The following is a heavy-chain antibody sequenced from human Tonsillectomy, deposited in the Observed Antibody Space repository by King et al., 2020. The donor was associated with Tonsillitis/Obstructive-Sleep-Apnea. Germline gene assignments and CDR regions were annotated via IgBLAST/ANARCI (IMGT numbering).Heavy chain of an antibody. V-gene: IGHV3-7*01. D-gene: IGHD1-1*01. CDR2: INQDGSEE. Sequence: VQLVESGGDLVQPGGSLRLSCAASTFPFSTYWMNWVRQAPGKGLEWVANINQDGSEENYVDSVRGRFTISIDNAKNSLYLQMNSLGADDAAVYYSAGHTCWYMAPWGQGTRV. CDR1: TFPFSTYW. CDR3: AGHTCWYMAP. J-gene: IGHJ1*01.